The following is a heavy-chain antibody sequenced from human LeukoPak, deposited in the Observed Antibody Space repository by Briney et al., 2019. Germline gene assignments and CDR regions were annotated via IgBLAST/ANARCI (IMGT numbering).Heavy chain of an antibody. V-gene: IGHV1-18*01. CDR2: ISAYNGNT. CDR3: AREPQADDAFDI. D-gene: IGHD1-14*01. CDR1: GYTFTSYG. J-gene: IGHJ3*02. Sequence: ASVKVSCKASGYTFTSYGISWVRQAPGQGLEWMGWISAYNGNTNYAQELQGRVTMTTDTSTSTAYMELRSLRSDDTAVYYCAREPQADDAFDIWGQGTMVTVSS.